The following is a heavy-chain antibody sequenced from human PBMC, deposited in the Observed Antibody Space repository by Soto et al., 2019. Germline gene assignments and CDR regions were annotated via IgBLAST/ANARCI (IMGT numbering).Heavy chain of an antibody. CDR1: PGSVSSSNYY. V-gene: IGHV4-39*01. J-gene: IGHJ5*01. Sequence: PSETLSLAGTVSPGSVSSSNYYWGWILQPPGKGLEWIGSIYHVGSTYYNPSLKSRVTISVDTSNNRFSLKLSSVTAADSAMYYCARHRSGYPTTVHPRWFDSWGQGTLVTVS. D-gene: IGHD6-25*01. CDR2: IYHVGST. CDR3: ARHRSGYPTTVHPRWFDS.